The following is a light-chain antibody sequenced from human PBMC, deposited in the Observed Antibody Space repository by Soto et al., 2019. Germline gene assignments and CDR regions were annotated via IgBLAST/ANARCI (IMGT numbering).Light chain of an antibody. CDR2: RAS. CDR1: QTVSGKY. Sequence: EIVLTQAPDTLSLSPGERATLSCRASQTVSGKYLEWCQQRPGKAPRILIYRASTRAAGIPERFSGSGSGTDFTLTITRLAPEDSEVYFCQQYTGPPTTFGQGTRLEIK. CDR3: QQYTGPPTT. J-gene: IGKJ5*01. V-gene: IGKV3-20*01.